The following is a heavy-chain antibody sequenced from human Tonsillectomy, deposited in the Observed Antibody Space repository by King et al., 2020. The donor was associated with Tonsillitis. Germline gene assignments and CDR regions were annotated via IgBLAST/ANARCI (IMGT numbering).Heavy chain of an antibody. Sequence: VQLVESGGGLVQPGGSLKLSCAASGFTFSGSAMHWVRQASGKGLEWVGRIRSKANSYATAYAASGKGRFTISRDDSKNTAYLQMNSLKTEDTAVYYCTRASSRSSSFDYWGQGTLVTVSS. CDR1: GFTFSGSA. D-gene: IGHD6-6*01. CDR2: IRSKANSYAT. CDR3: TRASSRSSSFDY. J-gene: IGHJ4*02. V-gene: IGHV3-73*01.